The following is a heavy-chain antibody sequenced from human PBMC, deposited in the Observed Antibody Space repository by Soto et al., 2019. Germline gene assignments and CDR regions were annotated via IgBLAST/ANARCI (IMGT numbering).Heavy chain of an antibody. J-gene: IGHJ6*02. CDR2: VYISGTT. D-gene: IGHD2-15*01. V-gene: IGHV4-61*08. Sequence: SETLSLTCAVSGESVSSSDLYWIWLRQPPGKPLEWVGYVYISGTTNYRPSLSSRVNMSVDTSENQFSLKLRSVTAAGAAVYFCARVSKHVASKYGRRAYFFAMDVWGHGTRVTVS. CDR3: ARVSKHVASKYGRRAYFFAMDV. CDR1: GESVSSSDLY.